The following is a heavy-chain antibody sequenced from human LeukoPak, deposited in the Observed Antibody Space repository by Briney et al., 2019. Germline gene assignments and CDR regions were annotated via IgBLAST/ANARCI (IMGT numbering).Heavy chain of an antibody. V-gene: IGHV2-70*11. CDR1: GFSLSTSGMC. J-gene: IGHJ4*02. D-gene: IGHD5-24*01. CDR2: IDWDDDK. CDR3: ARIRDGYNYWDY. Sequence: SGPALVKPTQTLTLTCTFSGFSLSTSGMCVSWIRQPPGKALEWLARIDWDDDKYYSTSLKTRLTISKDTSKNQVVLTMTNMDPVDTATYYCARIRDGYNYWDYWGQGTLVTVSS.